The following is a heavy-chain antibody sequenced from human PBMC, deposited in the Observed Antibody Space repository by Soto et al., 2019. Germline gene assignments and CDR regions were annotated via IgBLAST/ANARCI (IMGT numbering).Heavy chain of an antibody. Sequence: GGSLRLSCAASGFTFSNYGMSWVRQAPGKGLEYVSAISDSGSRPYYADSVKGRFTISRDNSKDTLYLQMSSLRAEDTAVYYCARVAYWGPGTQVTVSS. V-gene: IGHV3-23*01. J-gene: IGHJ4*02. CDR2: ISDSGSRP. CDR3: ARVAY. CDR1: GFTFSNYG.